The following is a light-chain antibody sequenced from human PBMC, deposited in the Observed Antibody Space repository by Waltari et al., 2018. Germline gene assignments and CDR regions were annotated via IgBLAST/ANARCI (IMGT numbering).Light chain of an antibody. CDR2: AAS. Sequence: EIVLTQSPGTLSLSPGQPATPSCWASQSVSSSFFAWYQQRPGQAPRLLIYAASKRATGIPDRFSGSGSGTDFTLTISRLEPEDFALYYCQHYATAPPYTFGQGTKLEIK. J-gene: IGKJ2*01. CDR1: QSVSSSF. CDR3: QHYATAPPYT. V-gene: IGKV3-20*01.